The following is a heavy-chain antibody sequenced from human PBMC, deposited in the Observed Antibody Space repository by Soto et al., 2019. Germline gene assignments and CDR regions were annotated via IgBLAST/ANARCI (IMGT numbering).Heavy chain of an antibody. J-gene: IGHJ4*02. CDR2: IYHSGGT. Sequence: QVQLQESGPGLVKPSETLSLTCTVSGASITSYYWSWIRQPPGKGLEWIGYIYHSGGTNYNPSLKSRVTISIDTSKKQSSLRMSSGTAADTAMYYCARESGSYDPLDYWGQGTQVTVAS. CDR1: GASITSYY. V-gene: IGHV4-59*01. D-gene: IGHD1-26*01. CDR3: ARESGSYDPLDY.